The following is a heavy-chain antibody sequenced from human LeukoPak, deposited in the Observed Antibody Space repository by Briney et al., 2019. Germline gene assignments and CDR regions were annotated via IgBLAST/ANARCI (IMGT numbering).Heavy chain of an antibody. CDR3: ARGYCSGDCFTLFDY. D-gene: IGHD2-21*02. V-gene: IGHV1-2*02. J-gene: IGHJ4*02. Sequence: GSVQVSFKASGYMFTGYYMHWVRQAPGQGLEWMGWINPNSGGTNYAQKFQGRVTMTRDTSISTAYMELSSLRSDDTAVYYCARGYCSGDCFTLFDYWGQGTLVTVSS. CDR2: INPNSGGT. CDR1: GYMFTGYY.